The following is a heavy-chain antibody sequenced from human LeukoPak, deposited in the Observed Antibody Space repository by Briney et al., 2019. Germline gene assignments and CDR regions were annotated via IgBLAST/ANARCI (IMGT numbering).Heavy chain of an antibody. V-gene: IGHV3-33*01. Sequence: PGGSLRLSCAASGFTFSSYGMHWVRQAPGKGLEWVAVIWYDGSNKYYADSVKGRFTISRDNSKNTLYLQMNSLRAEDTAVYYCARLLPRPGIAVAGGFDYWGQGTLVTVSS. CDR2: IWYDGSNK. CDR3: ARLLPRPGIAVAGGFDY. CDR1: GFTFSSYG. J-gene: IGHJ4*02. D-gene: IGHD6-19*01.